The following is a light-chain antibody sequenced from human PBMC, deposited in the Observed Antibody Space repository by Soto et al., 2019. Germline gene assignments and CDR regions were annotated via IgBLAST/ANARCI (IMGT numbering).Light chain of an antibody. CDR3: SSYTSSSTLVV. CDR2: DVS. Sequence: QSVLTQPASVSGSPGQSITISCTGTSSDVGGYNYVSWYQQHPGKAPKLMMYDVSNRPSGVSNRFSGSKSGNTASLTIPGLQAEDEAHYYCSSYTSSSTLVVFGGGTKLTVL. J-gene: IGLJ2*01. CDR1: SSDVGGYNY. V-gene: IGLV2-14*01.